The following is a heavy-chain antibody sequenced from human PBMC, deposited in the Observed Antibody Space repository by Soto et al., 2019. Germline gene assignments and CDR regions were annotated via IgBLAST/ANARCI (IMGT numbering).Heavy chain of an antibody. V-gene: IGHV3-33*01. CDR3: VIDMVTFFGGSYWGVYYYGMDV. CDR1: GFTFSSYG. Sequence: GGSLRLSCAASGFTFSSYGMHWVRQAPGKGLEWVAVIWYDGSNKYYADSVKGRFTISRDNSKNTLYLQMNSLRAEDTAVYYCVIDMVTFFGGSYWGVYYYGMDVWGQGTTVTVPS. CDR2: IWYDGSNK. J-gene: IGHJ6*02. D-gene: IGHD3-3*01.